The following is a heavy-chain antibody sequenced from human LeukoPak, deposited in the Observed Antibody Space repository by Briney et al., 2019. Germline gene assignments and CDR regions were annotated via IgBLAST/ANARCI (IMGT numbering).Heavy chain of an antibody. CDR1: GGSISSSSYY. J-gene: IGHJ4*02. CDR3: ASYVVVVAGTGY. D-gene: IGHD2-15*01. CDR2: IYYSGST. Sequence: PSETLSLTCTVSGGSISSSSYYWGWIRQPPGKGLEWIGSIYYSGSTYYKPSLKSRVTISVDTSKNQFSLKLSSVTAADTAVYYCASYVVVVAGTGYWGQGTLVTVSS. V-gene: IGHV4-39*01.